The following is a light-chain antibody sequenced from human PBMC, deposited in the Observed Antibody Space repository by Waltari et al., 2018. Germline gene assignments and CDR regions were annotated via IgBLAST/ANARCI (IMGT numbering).Light chain of an antibody. Sequence: QLVLTQSPSASASLGASVKLTCTLSSGHSTYAIAWPQQQPEKGPRYLLKLNSDGSHSKGDGIPDRFSGSKSGAERYLTISSLQSEDEGDYYCQTWGTGTVVFGGGTKLTVL. J-gene: IGLJ2*01. CDR3: QTWGTGTVV. CDR2: LNSDGSH. V-gene: IGLV4-69*01. CDR1: SGHSTYA.